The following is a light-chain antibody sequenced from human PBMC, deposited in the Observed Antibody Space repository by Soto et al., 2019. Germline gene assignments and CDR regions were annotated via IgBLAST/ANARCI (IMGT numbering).Light chain of an antibody. Sequence: EIVMSQSQATLSVSPGERATVSCRASQSVSSNLVWYQQKPGQAPRLLIHDASTRATGIPARFSGSGSGTEFILTISSEESEDFAIYYCQQHNDRPTFGQGTRLEIK. V-gene: IGKV3-15*01. CDR1: QSVSSN. CDR2: DAS. J-gene: IGKJ5*01. CDR3: QQHNDRPT.